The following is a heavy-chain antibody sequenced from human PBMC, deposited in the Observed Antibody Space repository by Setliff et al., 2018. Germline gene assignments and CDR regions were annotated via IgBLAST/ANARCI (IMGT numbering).Heavy chain of an antibody. J-gene: IGHJ6*02. CDR2: INHRGST. CDR3: SRDRQYCSSTSCYTSYLDYYAMDI. CDR1: GGSFSGYY. V-gene: IGHV4-34*01. Sequence: SETLSLTCAVYGGSFSGYYWSWFRQPPGKGLEWIGEINHRGSTNYNPSLKSRVTISLDTSRNQVSLKLSSVTAADTAVYYCSRDRQYCSSTSCYTSYLDYYAMDIWGQGTTVTVSS. D-gene: IGHD2-2*02.